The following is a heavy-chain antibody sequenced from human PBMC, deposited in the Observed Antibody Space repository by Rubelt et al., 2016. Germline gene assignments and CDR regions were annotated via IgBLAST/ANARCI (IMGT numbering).Heavy chain of an antibody. J-gene: IGHJ4*02. CDR3: ARDIAATGTT. D-gene: IGHD6-13*01. CDR2: INPSGGST. CDR1: GGTFSSYA. Sequence: QVQLVQSGAEVEKPGASVKVSCKASGGTFSSYAISWVRQAPGQGLEWMGIINPSGGSTSYAQKFQGRVTMTRETSTSTVYMGLSSLRSEDTAVYYCARDIAATGTTWGQGTLVTVSS. V-gene: IGHV1-46*03.